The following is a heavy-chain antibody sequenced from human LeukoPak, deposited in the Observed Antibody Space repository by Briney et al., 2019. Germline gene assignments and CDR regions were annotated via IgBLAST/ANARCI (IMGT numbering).Heavy chain of an antibody. J-gene: IGHJ6*02. V-gene: IGHV3-23*01. CDR3: AKDGGSGSYYLYYYYGMDV. Sequence: PGGSLRLSCAASGFTFSSYAMSWVRQAPGKGLEWVSAISGSGGSTYYADSVKGRFTISRDNSKNTLYLQMNSLRAEDTAVYYCAKDGGSGSYYLYYYYGMDVWGQGTTVTVSS. CDR2: ISGSGGST. D-gene: IGHD3-10*01. CDR1: GFTFSSYA.